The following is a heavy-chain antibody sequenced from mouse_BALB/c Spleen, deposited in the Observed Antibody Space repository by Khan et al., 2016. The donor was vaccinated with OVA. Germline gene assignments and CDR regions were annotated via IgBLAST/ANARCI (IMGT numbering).Heavy chain of an antibody. V-gene: IGHV1-77*01. Sequence: VKLLESGPELVKPGASVKMSCKASGYTFTDYVMNWVKQRNGQGLEWIGQIYPGSDSTYYNEKFKGMATLTADRYSSTAYMQISNLTSEDSAVXFCAIAGCDVFAYWGQGTLVTVSA. CDR3: AIAGCDVFAY. CDR1: GYTFTDYV. J-gene: IGHJ3*01. CDR2: IYPGSDST.